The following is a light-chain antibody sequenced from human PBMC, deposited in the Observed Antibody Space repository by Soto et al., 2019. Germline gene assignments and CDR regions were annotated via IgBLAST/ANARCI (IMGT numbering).Light chain of an antibody. CDR1: YSDVGDSNY. V-gene: IGLV2-8*01. J-gene: IGLJ2*01. CDR3: SSNVVGTNLKI. CDR2: EVT. Sequence: QSALTQPPSASGSPGQSVTISCIGTYSDVGDSNYVSWYQQHPGKAPKLVIYEVTQRPSGVPDRFSGSRSENTASLTVSRLQAEDEADYYCSSNVVGTNLKIFGGGTKLTVL.